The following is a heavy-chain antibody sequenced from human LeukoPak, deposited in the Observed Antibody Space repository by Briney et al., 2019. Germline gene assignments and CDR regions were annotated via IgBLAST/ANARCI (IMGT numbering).Heavy chain of an antibody. CDR1: GASFSGYY. CDR2: INHSGST. V-gene: IGHV4-34*01. Sequence: SETLSLTCAGYGASFSGYYWSWIRQPPGKGLEWIGEINHSGSTNYNPSLKSRVTISVDTSKNQFSLKLSSVTAADTAVYYCARAQVLGYCSSTSCSSFVYWGQGTLVTVSS. D-gene: IGHD2-2*01. CDR3: ARAQVLGYCSSTSCSSFVY. J-gene: IGHJ4*02.